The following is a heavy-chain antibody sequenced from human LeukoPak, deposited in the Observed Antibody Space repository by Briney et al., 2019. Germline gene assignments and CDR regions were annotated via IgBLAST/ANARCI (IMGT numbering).Heavy chain of an antibody. CDR3: AKDDNWNYHD. Sequence: GGSLRLSCAASGFTFSSYGMHWVRQAPGKGLEWEAVISYDGSNKYYADSVKGRFTISRDNSKNTLYLQMNSLRAEDTAVYYCAKDDNWNYHDWGQGTLVTVSS. CDR1: GFTFSSYG. V-gene: IGHV3-30*18. D-gene: IGHD1-7*01. CDR2: ISYDGSNK. J-gene: IGHJ4*02.